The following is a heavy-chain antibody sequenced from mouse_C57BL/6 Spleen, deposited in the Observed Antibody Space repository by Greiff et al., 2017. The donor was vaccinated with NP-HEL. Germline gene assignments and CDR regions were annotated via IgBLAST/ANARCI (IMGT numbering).Heavy chain of an antibody. J-gene: IGHJ3*01. V-gene: IGHV1-69*01. Sequence: QVQLQQPGAELVMPGASVKLSCKASGYTFTSYWMHWVKQRPGQGLEWIGEIDPSDSYTNYNQKFKGKSTLTVDTSSSTAYMQLSSLTSEDSAVYYCARPYGNYEKGFADWGQGTLVTVSA. CDR1: GYTFTSYW. D-gene: IGHD2-1*01. CDR3: ARPYGNYEKGFAD. CDR2: IDPSDSYT.